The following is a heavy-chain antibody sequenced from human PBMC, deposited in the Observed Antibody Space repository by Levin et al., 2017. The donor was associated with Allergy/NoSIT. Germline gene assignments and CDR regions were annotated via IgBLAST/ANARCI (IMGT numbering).Heavy chain of an antibody. Sequence: SETLSLTCTVSGASIRSNDYYWSWIRQPPGTGLEWIGYIYSTGSTYYNPSLKSRFIISRDTSTNQVSLNLSSLTAADTAIYYCARVQWLQFYYMDVWGKGTTVTVSS. CDR2: IYSTGST. J-gene: IGHJ6*03. V-gene: IGHV4-30-4*01. CDR3: ARVQWLQFYYMDV. CDR1: GASIRSNDYY. D-gene: IGHD6-19*01.